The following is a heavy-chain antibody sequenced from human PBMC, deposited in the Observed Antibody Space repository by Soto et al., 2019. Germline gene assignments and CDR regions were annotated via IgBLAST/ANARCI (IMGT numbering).Heavy chain of an antibody. Sequence: QVQLVESGGGVVQPGGSLTLSCAASGFSFSTYDMHWVRQAPGKGLEWVAVIWYDGSYKDYGDSVKGRCTVSRDNSKNTLSLQMNSLRAEDTAVYYCARGFYATWLPRDWGVGTPVIVSS. CDR2: IWYDGSYK. CDR3: ARGFYATWLPRD. D-gene: IGHD3-22*01. CDR1: GFSFSTYD. V-gene: IGHV3-33*01. J-gene: IGHJ4*02.